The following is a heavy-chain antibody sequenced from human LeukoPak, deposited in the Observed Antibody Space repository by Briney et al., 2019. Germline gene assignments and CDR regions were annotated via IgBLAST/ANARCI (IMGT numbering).Heavy chain of an antibody. CDR1: GYTFTSYY. J-gene: IGHJ6*04. CDR2: INPSGGST. D-gene: IGHD3-10*01. CDR3: ARERLLWFGELLNRYYYYGMDV. Sequence: ASVKVSCKASGYTFTSYYMHWVRQAPGQGLEWMGIINPSGGSTSYAQKFQGRVTMTRDTSTSTVYMELSSLRSEDTAVYYFARERLLWFGELLNRYYYYGMDVWGKGTTVTVSS. V-gene: IGHV1-46*01.